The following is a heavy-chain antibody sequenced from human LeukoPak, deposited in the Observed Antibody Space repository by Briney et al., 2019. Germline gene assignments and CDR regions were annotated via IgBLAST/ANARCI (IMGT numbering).Heavy chain of an antibody. V-gene: IGHV1-69*13. D-gene: IGHD5-18*01. CDR3: ARETQLWDAFDI. Sequence: SVKVSCKASGYTFTSYAMNWVRQAPGQGLEWMGGIIPIFGTANYAQKFQGRVTITADESTSTAYMELSSLRSEDTAVYYCARETQLWDAFDIWGQGTMVTVSS. CDR1: GYTFTSYA. CDR2: IIPIFGTA. J-gene: IGHJ3*02.